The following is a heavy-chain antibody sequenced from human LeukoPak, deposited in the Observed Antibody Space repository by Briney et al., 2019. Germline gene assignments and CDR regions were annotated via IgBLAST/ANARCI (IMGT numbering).Heavy chain of an antibody. CDR3: AKDRWGSGSYLH. V-gene: IGHV1-2*02. CDR1: GYTFTCYY. Sequence: ASVKVSCKASGYTFTCYYMHWVRQAPGQGLEWMGWINPNSGGTNYAQKFQGRVTMTRDTSISTAYMELSRLRSDDTAVYYCAKDRWGSGSYLHWGQGTLVTVSS. D-gene: IGHD3-10*01. CDR2: INPNSGGT. J-gene: IGHJ4*02.